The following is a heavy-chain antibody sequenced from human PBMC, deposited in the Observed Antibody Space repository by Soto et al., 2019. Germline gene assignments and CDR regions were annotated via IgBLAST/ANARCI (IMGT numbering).Heavy chain of an antibody. CDR1: GFTFNNFA. V-gene: IGHV3-30*14. D-gene: IGHD5-12*01. CDR3: ANEVDVAFSSLQYGMDV. CDR2: ISYDGTYK. Sequence: GGFLRLSCAASGFTFNNFAMHWVRQAPGKGLEWVAFISYDGTYKYYADSVRGRFTVYRDNSKSTLFLQMNSLKFEDTAVYVCANEVDVAFSSLQYGMDVWGQGTTVTVSS. J-gene: IGHJ6*02.